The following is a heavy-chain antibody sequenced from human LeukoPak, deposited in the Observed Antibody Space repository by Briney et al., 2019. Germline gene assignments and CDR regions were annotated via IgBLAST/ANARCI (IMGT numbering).Heavy chain of an antibody. D-gene: IGHD3-3*01. V-gene: IGHV3-23*01. J-gene: IGHJ4*02. CDR2: ISGSGGST. Sequence: GGSLRLSCAASGFTFSSDAMSWVRQAPGKGLEWVSAISGSGGSTYYADSVKGRFTISRDNSKNTLYLQMNSLTAEDTAVYYCAKSTYYDFWSGYFYYFDYWGQGTLVTVSS. CDR1: GFTFSSDA. CDR3: AKSTYYDFWSGYFYYFDY.